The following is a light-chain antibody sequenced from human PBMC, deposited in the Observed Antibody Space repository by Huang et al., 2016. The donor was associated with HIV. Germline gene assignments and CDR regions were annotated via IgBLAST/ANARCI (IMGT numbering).Light chain of an antibody. J-gene: IGKJ3*01. V-gene: IGKV3-11*01. CDR3: QQRSNWPLFT. Sequence: EIVLTQSPATLSLSPGERATLSCKASQSVSSPLAWYQQKPGQAPRLLIYDTSNRATGIPARFSGSESGTDFTLTISSREPEDFAVYYCQQRSNWPLFTFGPGTKVDIK. CDR1: QSVSSP. CDR2: DTS.